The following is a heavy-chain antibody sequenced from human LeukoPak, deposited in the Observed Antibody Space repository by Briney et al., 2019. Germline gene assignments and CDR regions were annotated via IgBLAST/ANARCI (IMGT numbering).Heavy chain of an antibody. CDR3: ARGRYYYGSGNYFDY. CDR1: GGSISSGSYY. Sequence: SETLSLTCTVSGGSISSGSYYWSWIRQPAGKGLEWIGRIYTSGSTNHNPSLKSRVTISVDTSKNQFSLKLSSVTAADTAVYYCARGRYYYGSGNYFDYWGQGTLVTVSS. D-gene: IGHD3-10*01. V-gene: IGHV4-61*02. CDR2: IYTSGST. J-gene: IGHJ4*02.